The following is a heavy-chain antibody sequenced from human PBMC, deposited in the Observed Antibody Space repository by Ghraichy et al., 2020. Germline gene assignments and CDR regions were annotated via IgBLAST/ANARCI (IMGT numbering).Heavy chain of an antibody. CDR1: GGSFSGYY. CDR3: ARTIPYLEYSSSSELVNYFDY. V-gene: IGHV4-34*01. CDR2: INHSGST. D-gene: IGHD6-6*01. Sequence: SQTLSLTCAVYGGSFSGYYWSWIRQPPGKGLEWIGEINHSGSTNYNPSLKSRVTISVDTSKNQFSLKLSSVTAADTAVYYCARTIPYLEYSSSSELVNYFDYWGQGTLVTVSS. J-gene: IGHJ4*02.